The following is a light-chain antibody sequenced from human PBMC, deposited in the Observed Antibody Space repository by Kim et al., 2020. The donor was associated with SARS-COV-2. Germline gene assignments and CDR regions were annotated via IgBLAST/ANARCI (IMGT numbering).Light chain of an antibody. J-gene: IGLJ3*02. CDR3: NSRDSSGNHLL. CDR2: GKN. CDR1: SLRIYY. V-gene: IGLV3-19*01. Sequence: SSELTQDPAVSVALGQTVRITCQGDSLRIYYATWYQQKPGQAPVLVLYGKNTRPSGIPDRFSGSNSGNTASLTITGTQAEDEADYYCNSRDSSGNHLLFGGGTQLTVL.